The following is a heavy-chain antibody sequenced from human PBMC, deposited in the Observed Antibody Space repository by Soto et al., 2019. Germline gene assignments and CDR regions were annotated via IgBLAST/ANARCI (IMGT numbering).Heavy chain of an antibody. V-gene: IGHV3-23*01. CDR3: ATVGRANYFDN. Sequence: GGSLRLSCAASGFTFSSYALTWVRQAPGKGLEWVSVISGGGINTLYADSVKGRFTISRDNSKNTLYLQMNSLRADDTAVYYCATVGRANYFDNWGQGTLVTVSS. CDR1: GFTFSSYA. J-gene: IGHJ4*02. CDR2: ISGGGINT.